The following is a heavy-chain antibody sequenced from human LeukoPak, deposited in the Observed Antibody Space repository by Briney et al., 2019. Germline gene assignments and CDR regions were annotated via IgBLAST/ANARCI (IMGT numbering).Heavy chain of an antibody. CDR3: ARRRRSSTSCFFDY. CDR1: GFTFSYYW. D-gene: IGHD2-2*01. J-gene: IGHJ4*02. V-gene: IGHV3-7*01. Sequence: GGSLRLSCAASGFTFSYYWMSWVRQAPGKGLEWVANIKQDGSDKYYVDSVKGRFTISRDNAKNSLYLQMNSLRAEDTAVYYCARRRRSSTSCFFDYWGQGTLVTVSS. CDR2: IKQDGSDK.